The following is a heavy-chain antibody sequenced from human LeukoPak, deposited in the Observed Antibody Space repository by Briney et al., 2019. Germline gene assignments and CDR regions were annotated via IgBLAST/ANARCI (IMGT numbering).Heavy chain of an antibody. Sequence: SVKVSCKASGGTFSSYAISWVRQAPGQGLEWMGGIIPIFGTANYAQKFQGRVTITTDESTSTAYMELSSLRSEDTAVYYCAGETRGWLQPGYFDYWGQGTLVTVSS. D-gene: IGHD5-24*01. J-gene: IGHJ4*02. CDR1: GGTFSSYA. CDR3: AGETRGWLQPGYFDY. CDR2: IIPIFGTA. V-gene: IGHV1-69*05.